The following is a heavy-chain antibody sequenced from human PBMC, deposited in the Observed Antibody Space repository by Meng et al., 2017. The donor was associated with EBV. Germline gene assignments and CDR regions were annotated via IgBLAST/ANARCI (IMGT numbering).Heavy chain of an antibody. CDR3: AHRHMIQGDEKPPSFDH. V-gene: IGHV2-5*08. J-gene: IGHJ4*02. CDR2: IYWDDNK. CDR1: VSVPATRGWR. D-gene: IGHD3-10*01. Sequence: TLKDPVPPPLNPPSTLALTCSFSVSVPATRGWRVGWIRQPPGEALQVLAIIYWDDNKRYSPSLNNRIPITKDTSNSQVVLTMTNVDPVDTATYYCAHRHMIQGDEKPPSFDHWGQGALVTVSS.